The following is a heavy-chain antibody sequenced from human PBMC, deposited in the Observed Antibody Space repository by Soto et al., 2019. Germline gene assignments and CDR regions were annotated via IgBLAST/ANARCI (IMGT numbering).Heavy chain of an antibody. V-gene: IGHV3-23*01. J-gene: IGHJ4*02. D-gene: IGHD3-10*01. CDR2: ISGGGGDT. Sequence: EVQLLESGGGLVQPGGSLRLSCAASGFTFSNYVMSWVRQAPGKGLEWVSAISGGGGDTYYADSVKGRFTISRDNSRDTLDLRMISLRAEDTAVYYCAKGSRITLVRGVNDYWGQGTLVTVSS. CDR1: GFTFSNYV. CDR3: AKGSRITLVRGVNDY.